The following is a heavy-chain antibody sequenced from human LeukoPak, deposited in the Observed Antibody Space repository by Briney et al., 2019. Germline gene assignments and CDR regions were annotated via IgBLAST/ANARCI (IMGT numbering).Heavy chain of an antibody. CDR2: IIPIFGTA. V-gene: IGHV1-69*13. CDR3: ARVEPMVRGVTEYNWFDP. Sequence: SVKVSCKASGGTFSSYAISWVRQAPGQGLEWMGGIIPIFGTANYAQKFQGRVTITADESTSTAYMELSSLRSEDTAVYYCARVEPMVRGVTEYNWFDPWGQGTLVTVSS. D-gene: IGHD3-10*01. J-gene: IGHJ5*02. CDR1: GGTFSSYA.